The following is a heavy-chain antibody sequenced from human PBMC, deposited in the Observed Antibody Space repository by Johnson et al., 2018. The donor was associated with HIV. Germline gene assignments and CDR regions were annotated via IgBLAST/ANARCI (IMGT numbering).Heavy chain of an antibody. CDR3: SRGGRYCSGGNCYRVFDL. CDR1: GFTFDDFG. Sequence: VQLVESGGGVVRPGGSLRLSCAASGFTFDDFGMSWVRQAPGKGLEWVSGINWNGGNTDYAVSVKGRFTISRDYAKNTLYMQMNRRRAEDTALFYCSRGGRYCSGGNCYRVFDLWGPGTMVTVSS. D-gene: IGHD2-15*01. J-gene: IGHJ3*01. V-gene: IGHV3-20*04. CDR2: INWNGGNT.